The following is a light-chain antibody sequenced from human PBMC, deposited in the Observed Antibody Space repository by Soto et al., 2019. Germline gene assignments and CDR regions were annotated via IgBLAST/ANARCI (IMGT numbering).Light chain of an antibody. Sequence: QSVLTQPASVSGSPGQSITISCTGTSSDVGGYNYVSWYQQYPGRVPKLLIYKVSDRPSGISNRFSGSKSGNTASLTISGLQAEDEADYFCCSSASESTYVFGTGTKVTV. CDR1: SSDVGGYNY. CDR2: KVS. CDR3: CSSASESTYV. V-gene: IGLV2-14*01. J-gene: IGLJ1*01.